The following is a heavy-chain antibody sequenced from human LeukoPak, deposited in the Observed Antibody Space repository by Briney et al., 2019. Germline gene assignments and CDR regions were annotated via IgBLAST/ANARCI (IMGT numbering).Heavy chain of an antibody. CDR1: GSSITVTYY. CDR3: ARVLNVPKHIDS. V-gene: IGHV4-38-2*02. J-gene: IGHJ4*02. CDR2: VFQLQTVRT. Sequence: PSETLSLTRTVSGSSITVTYYWAWFRQPPGKGLEWIATVFQLQTVRTFSNPSLESRVTLSLDTSQNLCSLNLTSVTAADTASYSRARVLNVPKHIDSWGQGTLVTVSS. D-gene: IGHD6-6*01.